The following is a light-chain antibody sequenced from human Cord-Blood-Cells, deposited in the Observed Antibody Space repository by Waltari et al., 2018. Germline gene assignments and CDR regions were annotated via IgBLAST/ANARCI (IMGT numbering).Light chain of an antibody. CDR3: QQYNNWPPYT. Sequence: EIVMTQSPATLSVSPGERATLSCRASQSVSSNLAWYQQKPGQAPRLLIYGASTRATGIPARFSGSGSGTEFTLTISSLQSEAFAVYYCQQYNNWPPYTFGHGTKLEIK. V-gene: IGKV3-15*01. CDR2: GAS. CDR1: QSVSSN. J-gene: IGKJ2*01.